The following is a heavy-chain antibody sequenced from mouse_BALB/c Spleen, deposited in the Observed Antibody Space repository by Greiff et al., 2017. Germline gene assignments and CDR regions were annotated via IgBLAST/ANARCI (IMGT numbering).Heavy chain of an antibody. D-gene: IGHD1-1*01. CDR1: GYSITSDYA. CDR2: ISYSGST. CDR3: ARITTVVNWYFDV. J-gene: IGHJ1*01. Sequence: EVKLVESGPGLVKPSQSLSLTCTVTGYSITSDYAWNWIRQFPGNKLEWMGYISYSGSTSYNPSLKSRISITRDTSKNQFFLQLNSVTTEDTATYYCARITTVVNWYFDVWGAGTTVTVSS. V-gene: IGHV3-2*02.